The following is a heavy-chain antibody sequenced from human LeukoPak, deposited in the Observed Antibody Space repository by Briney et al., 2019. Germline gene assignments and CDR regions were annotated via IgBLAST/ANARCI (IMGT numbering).Heavy chain of an antibody. CDR3: ARYSSSWFPYFDY. J-gene: IGHJ4*02. Sequence: SETLSLTCTVSGGSISSYYWSSIRQPAGKGLEWLGHIYTSGRTNYNPSLKSRVTMSVDTSKNQFSLKLSSVTAADTAVYYCARYSSSWFPYFDYWGQGTLVTVSS. V-gene: IGHV4-4*07. CDR2: IYTSGRT. CDR1: GGSISSYY. D-gene: IGHD6-13*01.